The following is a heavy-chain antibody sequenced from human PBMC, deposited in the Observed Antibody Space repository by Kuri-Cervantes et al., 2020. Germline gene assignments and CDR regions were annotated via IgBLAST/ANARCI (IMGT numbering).Heavy chain of an antibody. D-gene: IGHD2/OR15-2a*01. CDR3: ATDVRTKGAFDY. J-gene: IGHJ4*02. CDR2: FDPEDGET. V-gene: IGHV1-24*01. CDR1: GYTLTELS. Sequence: ASVKVSCKVSGYTLTELSMHWVRQAPGKGLEWMGGFDPEDGETIYAQKFQGRVTMTEDTSTDTAYMELSSLRSEDTAVYYCATDVRTKGAFDYWGQGTLVTSPQ.